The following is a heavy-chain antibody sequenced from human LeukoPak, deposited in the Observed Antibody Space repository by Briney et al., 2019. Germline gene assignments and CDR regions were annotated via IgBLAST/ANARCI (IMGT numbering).Heavy chain of an antibody. CDR3: AKDYRIAVAGPDAFDI. D-gene: IGHD6-19*01. CDR2: ISGSGGST. V-gene: IGHV3-23*01. Sequence: GGSLRLSCAASGFTFSSYAMSWVRQAPGKGLEWVSAISGSGGSTYYADSVKGRFTISRDNSKNTLYLQMNSLRAEDTAVYYCAKDYRIAVAGPDAFDIWGQGTMVTVSS. CDR1: GFTFSSYA. J-gene: IGHJ3*02.